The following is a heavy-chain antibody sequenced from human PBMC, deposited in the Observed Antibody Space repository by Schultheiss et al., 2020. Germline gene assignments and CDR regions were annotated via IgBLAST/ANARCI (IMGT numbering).Heavy chain of an antibody. CDR2: INSDGSST. J-gene: IGHJ4*02. Sequence: GGSLRLSCAASGFTFSSYWMHWVRQAPGKGLVWVSRINSDGSSTSYADSVKGRFTISRDNSKSALFLQINSLRDEDTAVYYCVREGSRSESDHWGQGTLVTVSS. CDR3: VREGSRSESDH. D-gene: IGHD6-13*01. V-gene: IGHV3-74*01. CDR1: GFTFSSYW.